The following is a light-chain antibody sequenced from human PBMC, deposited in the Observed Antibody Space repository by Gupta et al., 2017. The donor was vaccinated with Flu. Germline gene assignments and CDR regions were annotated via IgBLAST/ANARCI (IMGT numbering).Light chain of an antibody. J-gene: IGLJ2*01. CDR3: CSFAGTVTFVL. Sequence: QSALTQPASVSGSPGQSITISCTGTSSDIGSYRVVSWYQQHPGKAPKLMIYEDIKRPSGVSDRFFGSKSGNTASLTIFGLQADDEADYVCCSFAGTVTFVLFGGGTKLTVL. V-gene: IGLV2-23*01. CDR2: EDI. CDR1: SSDIGSYRV.